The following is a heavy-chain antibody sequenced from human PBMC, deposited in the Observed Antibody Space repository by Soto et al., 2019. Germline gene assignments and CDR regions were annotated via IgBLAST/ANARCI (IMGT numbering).Heavy chain of an antibody. Sequence: XXSLRLSFAASGFMFSSYSMHWVLQAPGKGLEWVSYISSSSSTIYYADSVKGRFTISRDNAKNSLYLQMNSLRAEDTAVYYCAREIYGDDYYYYGMDVWGQGTTVTVSS. J-gene: IGHJ6*02. CDR2: ISSSSSTI. D-gene: IGHD4-17*01. CDR3: AREIYGDDYYYYGMDV. CDR1: GFMFSSYS. V-gene: IGHV3-48*01.